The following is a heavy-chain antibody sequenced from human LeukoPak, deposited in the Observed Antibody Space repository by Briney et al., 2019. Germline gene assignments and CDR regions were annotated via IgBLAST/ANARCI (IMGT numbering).Heavy chain of an antibody. CDR3: ARDPFGAAAGTRWFDP. CDR2: IIPIFGTA. Sequence: PEASVKVSCKASGGTFSSYAISWVRQAPGQGLEWMGGIIPIFGTANYAQKFQGRVTITADESTSTAYMELSSLRSEDTAVYYCARDPFGAAAGTRWFDPWGQGTLVTVSS. D-gene: IGHD6-13*01. V-gene: IGHV1-69*13. CDR1: GGTFSSYA. J-gene: IGHJ5*02.